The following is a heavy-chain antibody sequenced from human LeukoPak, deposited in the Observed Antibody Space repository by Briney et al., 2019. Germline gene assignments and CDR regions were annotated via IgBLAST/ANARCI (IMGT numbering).Heavy chain of an antibody. J-gene: IGHJ4*02. CDR2: ISSSSSYI. CDR1: GFTFSSYS. Sequence: MSGGSLRLSCAASGFTFSSYSMNWVRRAPGKGLEWVSSISSSSSYIYYADSVKGRFTISRDNAKNSLYLQMNSLRAEDTAVYYCARDYLFYGRGPPGYYFDYWGQGTLVTVSS. V-gene: IGHV3-21*01. D-gene: IGHD2/OR15-2a*01. CDR3: ARDYLFYGRGPPGYYFDY.